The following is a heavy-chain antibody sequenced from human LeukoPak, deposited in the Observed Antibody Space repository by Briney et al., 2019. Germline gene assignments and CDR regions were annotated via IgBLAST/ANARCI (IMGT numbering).Heavy chain of an antibody. CDR3: ARDVWTGVAVSDY. CDR1: GFTVSSYW. Sequence: GGSLRLSCVASGFTVSSYWMTWVRQSPGKGLEWLANIKEGGSIQYYLDSVRGRFTISRDNAKTSVYLQLNSLRADDTAVYYCARDVWTGVAVSDYWGQGTLVTVSS. CDR2: IKEGGSIQ. J-gene: IGHJ4*02. D-gene: IGHD6-19*01. V-gene: IGHV3-7*01.